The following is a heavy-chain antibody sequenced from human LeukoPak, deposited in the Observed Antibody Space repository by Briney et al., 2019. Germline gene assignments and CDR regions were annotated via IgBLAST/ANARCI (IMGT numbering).Heavy chain of an antibody. J-gene: IGHJ4*02. CDR1: GGSISSHY. D-gene: IGHD5-18*01. V-gene: IGHV4-59*11. CDR2: IYYSGST. Sequence: SETLSLTCTVSGGSISSHYWSWIRQPPGKGLEWIGYIYYSGSTNYNPSLKSRVTISVDTSKNQFSLKLSSVTAADTAVYYCARVDTAMVVRGQGTLVTVSS. CDR3: ARVDTAMVV.